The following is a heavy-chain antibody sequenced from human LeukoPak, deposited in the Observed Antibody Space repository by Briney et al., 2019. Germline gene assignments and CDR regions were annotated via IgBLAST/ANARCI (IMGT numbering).Heavy chain of an antibody. J-gene: IGHJ6*02. V-gene: IGHV1-69*04. CDR2: IIPILGIA. CDR1: GGTFSSYA. Sequence: ASVKVSCKASGGTFSSYAISWVRQAPGQGLEWMGRIIPILGIANYAQKFQGRVTITADKSTSTAYMELSSLRSEVTAVYYCARGNHSYGMDVWGQGTTVTVSS. CDR3: ARGNHSYGMDV.